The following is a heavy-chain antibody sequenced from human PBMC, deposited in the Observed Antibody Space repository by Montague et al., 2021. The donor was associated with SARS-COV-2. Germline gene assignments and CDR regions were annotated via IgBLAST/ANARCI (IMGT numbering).Heavy chain of an antibody. CDR1: GGSINSYY. Sequence: SETLSLTCTVSGGSINSYYWSWIRQPAGKGLEWIGLIYTSGSTNYNPSIKSRVTMSLDTSKNQFSLKLRSVTAVNTAVYYCARGSFCMGAFDIWGQGTMVTVSS. D-gene: IGHD2-8*01. V-gene: IGHV4-4*07. CDR2: IYTSGST. CDR3: ARGSFCMGAFDI. J-gene: IGHJ3*02.